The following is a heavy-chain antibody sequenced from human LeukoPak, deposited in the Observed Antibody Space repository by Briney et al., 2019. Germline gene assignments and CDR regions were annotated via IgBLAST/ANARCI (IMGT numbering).Heavy chain of an antibody. D-gene: IGHD3-3*01. J-gene: IGHJ4*02. V-gene: IGHV3-23*01. CDR2: LSGSSSST. CDR3: AKGSNYDFWSGARYFDY. Sequence: GGSLRLSCAASGFTFSRNAMSWVRQAPGKGLEWVSALSGSSSSTYYADSVKGRFTMSRDNSKNTLYLQMNSLRAEDTAVYYCAKGSNYDFWSGARYFDYWGQGTLVTVSS. CDR1: GFTFSRNA.